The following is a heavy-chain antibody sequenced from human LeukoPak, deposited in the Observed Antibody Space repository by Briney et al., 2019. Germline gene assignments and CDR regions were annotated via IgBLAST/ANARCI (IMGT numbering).Heavy chain of an antibody. V-gene: IGHV4-28*03. Sequence: PSDTLSLTCAVSGYSITSSSWWGWIRQPPGKGLEWIGYIYHSGTTYYNPSLKSRVTISVDRSKNQFSLKLSSVTAADTAVYYCAREYDRYFDLWGRGTLVTVSS. CDR1: GYSITSSSW. D-gene: IGHD1-1*01. CDR2: IYHSGTT. J-gene: IGHJ2*01. CDR3: AREYDRYFDL.